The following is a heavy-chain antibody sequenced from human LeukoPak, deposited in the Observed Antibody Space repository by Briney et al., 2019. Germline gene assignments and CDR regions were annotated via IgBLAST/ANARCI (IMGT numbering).Heavy chain of an antibody. CDR2: IYYSGST. CDR3: ARGYDFWSGQNWFDP. CDR1: GASISSYY. J-gene: IGHJ5*02. D-gene: IGHD3-3*01. Sequence: PSETLSLTCTVSGASISSYYWSWIRQPPGKGLEWIGFIYYSGSTNYNPSLKSQVTMSLDTSKNQFSLKLTSVIAADTAVYYCARGYDFWSGQNWFDPWGQGTLVTVSS. V-gene: IGHV4-59*01.